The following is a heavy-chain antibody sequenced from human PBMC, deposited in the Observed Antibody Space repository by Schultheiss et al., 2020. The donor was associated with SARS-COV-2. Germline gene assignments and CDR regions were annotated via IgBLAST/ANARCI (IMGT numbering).Heavy chain of an antibody. J-gene: IGHJ6*02. CDR3: ARDRSGNYYGSGSYSPNGMDV. D-gene: IGHD3-10*01. Sequence: GGSLRLSCSASGFSFSIYAMSWVRQAPGKGLEWVSSISSSSSYIYYADSVKGRFTISRDNAKNSLYLQMNSLRAEDTAVYYCARDRSGNYYGSGSYSPNGMDVWGQGTTVTVSS. CDR2: ISSSSSYI. V-gene: IGHV3-21*01. CDR1: GFSFSIYA.